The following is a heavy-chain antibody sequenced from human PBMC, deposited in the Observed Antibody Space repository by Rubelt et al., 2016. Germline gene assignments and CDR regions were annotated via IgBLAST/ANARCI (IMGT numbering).Heavy chain of an antibody. V-gene: IGHV3-30*01. J-gene: IGHJ6*02. D-gene: IGHD3-3*01. CDR3: ARDPSRGVVSYGMDV. Sequence: NKNYADSVKGRFTISRDNFKNTLCLQMNSLRPEDTAVYYCARDPSRGVVSYGMDVWGQGTTVTVSS. CDR2: NK.